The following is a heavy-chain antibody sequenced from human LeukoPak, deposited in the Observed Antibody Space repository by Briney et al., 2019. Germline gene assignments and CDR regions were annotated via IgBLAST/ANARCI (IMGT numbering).Heavy chain of an antibody. Sequence: GASAKVSCKASGYTFTGYYMHWVRQAPGQGLEWMGWINPNSGGTNYAQKFQGRVTMTRDTSISTAYMELNRLRSDDTAVYYCARDSSVASSGCFFDWGQGTLVTVSS. CDR2: INPNSGGT. D-gene: IGHD3-22*01. J-gene: IGHJ4*02. V-gene: IGHV1-2*02. CDR1: GYTFTGYY. CDR3: ARDSSVASSGCFFD.